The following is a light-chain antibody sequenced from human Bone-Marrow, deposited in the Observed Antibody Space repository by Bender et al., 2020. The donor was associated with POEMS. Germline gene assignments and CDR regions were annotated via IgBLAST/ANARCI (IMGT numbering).Light chain of an antibody. V-gene: IGLV2-14*03. CDR1: NSDVGGYNY. CDR2: DID. Sequence: QSALTQPHSVSGSPGQPITISCSGTNSDVGGYNYVSWYQHHPGKAPKLIIYDIDNRPSGVSNRFSGSKAGNTASLSISGLRAEDEADYSCSSYTTSSSYVFGTGTKVTVL. CDR3: SSYTTSSSYV. J-gene: IGLJ1*01.